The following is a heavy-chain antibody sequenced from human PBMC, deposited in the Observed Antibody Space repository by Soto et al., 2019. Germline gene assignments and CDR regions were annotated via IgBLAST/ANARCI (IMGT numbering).Heavy chain of an antibody. CDR2: ISYDGSNK. Sequence: PGGSLRLSCAASGFTFSSYAMHWVRQAPGKGLEWVAVISYDGSNKYYADSVKGRFTISRDNSKNTLYLQMNSLRAEDTAVYYCARDSEYYYYGMDVWGQGTTVTVS. J-gene: IGHJ6*02. CDR3: ARDSEYYYYGMDV. CDR1: GFTFSSYA. V-gene: IGHV3-30-3*01.